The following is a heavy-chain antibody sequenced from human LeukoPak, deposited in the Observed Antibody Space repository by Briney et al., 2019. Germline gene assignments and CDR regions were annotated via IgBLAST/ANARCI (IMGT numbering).Heavy chain of an antibody. J-gene: IGHJ4*02. CDR1: AFTFSNCW. CDR3: VRGPHYGAYSDYFDY. D-gene: IGHD4/OR15-4a*01. CDR2: IRLEGSES. Sequence: GGSLRLSCAASAFTFSNCWMNWVRQAPGKGLEWVANIRLEGSESYYVDSVKGRFTISRDDAKNSLYLQMNSLRVEDTALYYCVRGPHYGAYSDYFDYWGQGTLVTVSS. V-gene: IGHV3-7*01.